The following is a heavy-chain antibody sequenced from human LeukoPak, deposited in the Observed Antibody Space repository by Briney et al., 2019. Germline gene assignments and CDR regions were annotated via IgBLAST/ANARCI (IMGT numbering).Heavy chain of an antibody. CDR1: GGSISSSSYY. V-gene: IGHV4-39*01. J-gene: IGHJ4*02. Sequence: PSETLSLTCTASGGSISSSSYYLGLIGQPPGKGLEWIGSIYYSGSTYYNPSLKSRVTISVDTSKNQFSLKLSSVTAADTAVYYCARSLERRDTIFGINDYWGQGALVTVSS. D-gene: IGHD3-3*01. CDR2: IYYSGST. CDR3: ARSLERRDTIFGINDY.